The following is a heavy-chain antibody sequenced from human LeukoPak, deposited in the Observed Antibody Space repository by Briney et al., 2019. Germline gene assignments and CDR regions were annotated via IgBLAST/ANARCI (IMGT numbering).Heavy chain of an antibody. CDR2: ISGSGGST. J-gene: IGHJ4*02. CDR3: AKRFFGTGPAPFDY. V-gene: IGHV3-23*01. D-gene: IGHD3-10*01. CDR1: GFTFSSYS. Sequence: GGSLRLSCAASGFTFSSYSMSWVRQAPGKGLEWVSAISGSGGSTYYADSVKGRFTISRDNSKNTLYLQMNSLRVEDTAVYYCAKRFFGTGPAPFDYWGQGTLVTVSA.